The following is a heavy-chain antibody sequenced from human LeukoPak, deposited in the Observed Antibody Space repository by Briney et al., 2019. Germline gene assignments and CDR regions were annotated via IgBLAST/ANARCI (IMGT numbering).Heavy chain of an antibody. Sequence: SETLSLTCSVSGDSMTSTSRFWDWVRQPPGKGLEWIGSIYFRGSTYYSPSLKSRVTISVDTSKNQFFLKLTSVTAADTAVYYCARVGLDSGWGQGTLVTVSS. V-gene: IGHV4-39*07. CDR3: ARVGLDSG. D-gene: IGHD3-10*01. CDR2: IYFRGST. J-gene: IGHJ4*02. CDR1: GDSMTSTSRF.